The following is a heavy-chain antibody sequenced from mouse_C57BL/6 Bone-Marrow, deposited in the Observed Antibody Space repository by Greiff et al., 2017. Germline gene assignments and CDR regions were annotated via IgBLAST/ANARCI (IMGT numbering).Heavy chain of an antibody. CDR3: ESPFCGSSLDY. CDR1: GYTFTSYW. V-gene: IGHV1-69*01. J-gene: IGHJ2*01. CDR2: IDPSDSYT. Sequence: QVQLQQPGAELVMPGASVKLSCKASGYTFTSYWMHWVKQRPGQGLEWIGEIDPSDSYTTYNQKFKGKSTLTVDKSSSTAYIRLGSLTSEDSAVYDGESPFCGSSLDYWGRGTALTVSA. D-gene: IGHD1-1*01.